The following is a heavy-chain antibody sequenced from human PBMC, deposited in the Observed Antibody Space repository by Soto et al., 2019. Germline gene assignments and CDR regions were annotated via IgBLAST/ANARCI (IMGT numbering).Heavy chain of an antibody. D-gene: IGHD1-26*01. CDR1: GFTFSSYA. Sequence: GGSLRLSCAASGFTFSSYAMSCVRQAPGKGLEGVSASSGSGGITYYADSVKGRFTISRDNSKNTLYLQMNSLRAEDTAVYYCAKDHPAYDIVGATWYWGQGTLVTVSS. J-gene: IGHJ4*02. CDR2: SSGSGGIT. V-gene: IGHV3-23*01. CDR3: AKDHPAYDIVGATWY.